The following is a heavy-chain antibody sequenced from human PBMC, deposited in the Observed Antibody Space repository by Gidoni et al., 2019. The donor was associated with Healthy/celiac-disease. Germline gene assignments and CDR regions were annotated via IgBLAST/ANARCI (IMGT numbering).Heavy chain of an antibody. CDR1: GFTFDASA. J-gene: IGHJ3*02. CDR3: AKDRSSGWSGGPTDGFDI. D-gene: IGHD6-19*01. Sequence: EVQLVESGGVVVQPGGSLRLSCAASGFTFDASALHWVRQAPGMGLEWVSLISWDGGSTYHANSVKGRFTISRENSKNALYLQMNSLRADDTAVYYCAKDRSSGWSGGPTDGFDIWGQGTMVTVSS. CDR2: ISWDGGST. V-gene: IGHV3-43D*03.